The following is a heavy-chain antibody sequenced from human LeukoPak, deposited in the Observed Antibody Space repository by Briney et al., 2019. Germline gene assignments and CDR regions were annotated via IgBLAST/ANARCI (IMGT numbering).Heavy chain of an antibody. D-gene: IGHD1-26*01. J-gene: IGHJ4*02. V-gene: IGHV3-23*01. Sequence: GGSLRLSCAASGFTFTSYSMNWVRQAPGKGLEWVSTISGGGGSTYYADSVKGRFTISRDNSKNTLYLQVNSLRAEDTAVYYCAKGGKWDVTPFDYWGQETLVTVSS. CDR1: GFTFTSYS. CDR2: ISGGGGST. CDR3: AKGGKWDVTPFDY.